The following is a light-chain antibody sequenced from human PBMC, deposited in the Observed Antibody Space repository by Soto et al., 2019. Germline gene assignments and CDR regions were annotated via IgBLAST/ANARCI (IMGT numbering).Light chain of an antibody. V-gene: IGKV3-11*01. CDR2: DAS. CDR3: QQRSNWPIT. CDR1: QSVFRY. J-gene: IGKJ5*01. Sequence: EIVLTQSPATLSLSPGERATLSCRASQSVFRYLAWYQQKHGQAPRLXIYDASNRETGIPARFSGSGAGTEFTRTISSLEPEDVAVYYCQQRSNWPITFGQGTRLEIK.